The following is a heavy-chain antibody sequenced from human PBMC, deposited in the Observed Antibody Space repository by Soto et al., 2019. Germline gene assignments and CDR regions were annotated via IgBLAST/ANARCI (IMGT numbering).Heavy chain of an antibody. V-gene: IGHV4-34*01. CDR1: GGSFIGYY. CDR2: INHSGST. CDR3: ARATSIFGVVTMTSYYYYGMDV. Sequence: SETLSLTCAVYGGSFIGYYCIFIRHPPFKWREWIVEINHSGSTNYNPSLKIRVTISVDTSKNQFSLKLSSVTAADTAVYYCARATSIFGVVTMTSYYYYGMDVWGQGTTVTVSS. D-gene: IGHD3-3*01. J-gene: IGHJ6*02.